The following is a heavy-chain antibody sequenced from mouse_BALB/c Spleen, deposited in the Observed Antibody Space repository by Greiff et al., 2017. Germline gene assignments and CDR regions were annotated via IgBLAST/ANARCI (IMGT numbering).Heavy chain of an antibody. J-gene: IGHJ4*01. Sequence: EVKLQQSGAELVKPGASVKLSCTASGFNIKDTYMHWVKQRPEQGLEWIGRIDPANGNTKYDPKFQGKATITADTSSNTAYLQLSSLTSEDTAVYYCARSLLRPSYYAMDYWGQGTSVTVSS. V-gene: IGHV14-3*02. CDR1: GFNIKDTY. CDR3: ARSLLRPSYYAMDY. D-gene: IGHD1-2*01. CDR2: IDPANGNT.